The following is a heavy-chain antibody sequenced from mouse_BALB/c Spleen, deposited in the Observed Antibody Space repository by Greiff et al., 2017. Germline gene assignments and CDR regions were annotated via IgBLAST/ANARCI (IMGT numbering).Heavy chain of an antibody. V-gene: IGHV5-6-4*01. CDR1: GFTFSSYT. D-gene: IGHD2-2*01. CDR3: TSDGYDVDY. Sequence: EVKLVESGGGLVKPGGSLKLSCAASGFTFSSYTMSWVRQTPEKRLEWVATISSGGSYTYYPDSVKGRFTISRDNAKNTLYLQMSSLKSEDTAMYYCTSDGYDVDYWGQGTTLTVSS. J-gene: IGHJ2*01. CDR2: ISSGGSYT.